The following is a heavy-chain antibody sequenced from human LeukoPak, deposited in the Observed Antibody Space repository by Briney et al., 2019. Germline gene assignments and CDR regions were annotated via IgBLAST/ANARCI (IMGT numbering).Heavy chain of an antibody. CDR3: AKIVGASNGYFDY. Sequence: ASVKVSCKASGYTFTNYYIHWVRQAPGQGLEWMGIINPSIGTTSYAQKFQGRITMTRDTSTSTIYMELSSLRSEDTAVYYCAKIVGASNGYFDYWGQGTLATVSS. J-gene: IGHJ4*02. V-gene: IGHV1-46*01. D-gene: IGHD1-26*01. CDR1: GYTFTNYY. CDR2: INPSIGTT.